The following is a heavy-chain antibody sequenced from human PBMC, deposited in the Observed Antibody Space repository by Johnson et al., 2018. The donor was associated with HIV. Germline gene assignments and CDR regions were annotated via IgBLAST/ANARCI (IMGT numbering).Heavy chain of an antibody. Sequence: QVQLVESGGGVVQPGRSLRLSCAASGFTFSSYGMHWVRQAPGKGLEWVAVISYDGSDKDYADSVKARFTISRDDARNTLYLQMNSLRAEDTAVYYCARPNQLLFYPDAFDFWGQGTMVTVSS. D-gene: IGHD2-2*01. J-gene: IGHJ3*01. CDR2: ISYDGSDK. CDR3: ARPNQLLFYPDAFDF. V-gene: IGHV3-30*03. CDR1: GFTFSSYG.